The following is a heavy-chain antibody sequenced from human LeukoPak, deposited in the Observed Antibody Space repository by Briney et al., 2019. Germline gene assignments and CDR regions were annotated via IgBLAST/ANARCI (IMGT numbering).Heavy chain of an antibody. CDR3: ARDRRNYGSGSYLSFDP. D-gene: IGHD3-10*01. J-gene: IGHJ5*02. Sequence: ASVKVSCKASGYTFTSYDINWVRQATGQGLEWMGWMNPNSGNTGYAQKFQGRVTMTRNTSISTAYMELSSLRSEDTAVYYCARDRRNYGSGSYLSFDPWGQGTLVTVSS. V-gene: IGHV1-8*01. CDR2: MNPNSGNT. CDR1: GYTFTSYD.